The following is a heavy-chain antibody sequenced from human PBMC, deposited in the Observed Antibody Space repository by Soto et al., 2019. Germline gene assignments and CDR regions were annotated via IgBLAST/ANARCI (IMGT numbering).Heavy chain of an antibody. D-gene: IGHD3-10*01. CDR1: GYTFTSYG. CDR2: ISAYNGNT. Sequence: ASVKVSCKASGYTFTSYGISWVRQAPGQGLEWMGWISAYNGNTNYAQKLQGRATMTTDTSTRTAYMEQRSLRSDDTAVYYCAREKITMVRGVDRAYGMDVWGQGTTVTVSS. J-gene: IGHJ6*02. V-gene: IGHV1-18*01. CDR3: AREKITMVRGVDRAYGMDV.